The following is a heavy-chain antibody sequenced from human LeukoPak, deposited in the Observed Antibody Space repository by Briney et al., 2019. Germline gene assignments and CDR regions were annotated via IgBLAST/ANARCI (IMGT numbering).Heavy chain of an antibody. CDR2: IRGSDGRT. CDR1: GFTFCSSV. D-gene: IGHD3-10*01. V-gene: IGHV3-23*01. CDR3: AKAVDFYGSGSYYTSDY. J-gene: IGHJ4*02. Sequence: PGGSLRLSCAASGFTFCSSVMNWVRQAPGKGLEWVLSIRGSDGRTFYADSVKGRFTISRDNSKNTLYLQMNSLRAADTAVYYCAKAVDFYGSGSYYTSDYWGQGTLVTVSS.